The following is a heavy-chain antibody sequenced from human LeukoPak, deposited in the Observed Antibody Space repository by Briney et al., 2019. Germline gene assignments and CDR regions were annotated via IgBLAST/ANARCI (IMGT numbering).Heavy chain of an antibody. J-gene: IGHJ3*02. CDR3: AGNRDAYFLNAFDI. Sequence: SQTLSLTCTVSGGSVSSGTYYWNWMRQPAGKGLEWIGRIFPGGNTYFNPSLKSRVAISVDSSKNQFSLTLSSVTAADTAVYYCAGNRDAYFLNAFDIWGQGTMVTVSS. V-gene: IGHV4-61*02. CDR2: IFPGGNT. D-gene: IGHD5-24*01. CDR1: GGSVSSGTYY.